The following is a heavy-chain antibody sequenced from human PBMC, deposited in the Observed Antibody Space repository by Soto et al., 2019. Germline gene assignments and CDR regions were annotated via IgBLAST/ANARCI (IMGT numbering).Heavy chain of an antibody. J-gene: IGHJ3*02. CDR2: ISWNSGSI. CDR1: GFTFDDYA. CDR3: AKDHPMTPDAFDI. Sequence: GGSLRLSCAASGFTFDDYAMHWVRQAPGKGLEWVSGISWNSGSIGYADSVKGRFTISRDNAKNSLYLQMNSLRAEDPALYYCAKDHPMTPDAFDIWGEGTMVT. V-gene: IGHV3-9*01.